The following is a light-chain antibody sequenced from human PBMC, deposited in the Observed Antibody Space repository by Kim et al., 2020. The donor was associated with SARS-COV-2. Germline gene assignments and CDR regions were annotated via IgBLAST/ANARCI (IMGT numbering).Light chain of an antibody. J-gene: IGKJ4*01. CDR1: QSVSSSY. V-gene: IGKV3-20*01. CDR3: QQYGSSRLT. CDR2: GAS. Sequence: SPGERATLSGRASQSVSSSYLAWYQQKPGQAPRLLIYGASSRATGIPDRCSGSGSGTDFTLTISRLEPEDFAVYYCQQYGSSRLTFGGGTKVDIK.